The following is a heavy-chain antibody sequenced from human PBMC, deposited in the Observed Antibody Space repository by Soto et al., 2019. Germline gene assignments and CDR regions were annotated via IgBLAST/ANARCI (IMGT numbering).Heavy chain of an antibody. CDR3: AVARLSGSLFGEIDY. CDR2: INHSGST. Sequence: QVQLQQWGAGLLKPSETLSLTCAVYGGSFSGYYWSWIRQPPGKGLEWIGEINHSGSTNYNPSLTVLVALSVDTSTDPCSLKLRSLTAEDTAVYDCAVARLSGSLFGEIDYWGQGILVTVSS. J-gene: IGHJ4*02. CDR1: GGSFSGYY. D-gene: IGHD3-10*02. V-gene: IGHV4-34*02.